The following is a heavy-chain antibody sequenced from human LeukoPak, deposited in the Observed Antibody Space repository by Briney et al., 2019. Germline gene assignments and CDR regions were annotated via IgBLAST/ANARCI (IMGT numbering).Heavy chain of an antibody. CDR3: AKGNYYDSSGYGGDY. D-gene: IGHD3-22*01. J-gene: IGHJ4*02. V-gene: IGHV3-23*01. CDR2: ISGSGGST. CDR1: GFTFSSCA. Sequence: GGSLRLSCAASGFTFSSCAMSWVRQAPGKGLEWVSAISGSGGSTYYADSVKGRFTISRDNSKNTLYLQMNSLRAEDTAVYYCAKGNYYDSSGYGGDYWGQGTLVTVSS.